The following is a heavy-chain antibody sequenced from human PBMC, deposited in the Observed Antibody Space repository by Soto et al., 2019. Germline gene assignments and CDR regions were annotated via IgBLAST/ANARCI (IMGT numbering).Heavy chain of an antibody. V-gene: IGHV5-51*01. CDR2: IYPGDSDT. Sequence: PGESLKLSCKGYGYSFTSYWIGWVRQMPGKDLEWMGIIYPGDSDTRYSPSFQGQVTISADKSISTAYLQWSSLKASDTAMYYCAIPPVFLKYSSGWYLLDSAYYGMDVWGQGTTVTVSS. CDR3: AIPPVFLKYSSGWYLLDSAYYGMDV. CDR1: GYSFTSYW. J-gene: IGHJ6*02. D-gene: IGHD6-19*01.